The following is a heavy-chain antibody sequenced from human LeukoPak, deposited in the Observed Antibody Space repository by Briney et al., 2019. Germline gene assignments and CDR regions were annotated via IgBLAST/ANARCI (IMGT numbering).Heavy chain of an antibody. D-gene: IGHD1-14*01. CDR3: ARDPQGGRKDSYFYYGLDV. Sequence: GASVKVSCKASGYTFTSYGISWVRQAPGQGLEWMGWISAYNGNTNYAQKLQGRVTMTTDTSTSTAYMELRSLRSDDTAVYYCARDPQGGRKDSYFYYGLDVWGQGTTVTVSS. CDR1: GYTFTSYG. CDR2: ISAYNGNT. V-gene: IGHV1-18*01. J-gene: IGHJ6*02.